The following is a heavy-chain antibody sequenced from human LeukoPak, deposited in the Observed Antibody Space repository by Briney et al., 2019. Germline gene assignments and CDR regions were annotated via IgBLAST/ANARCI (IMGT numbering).Heavy chain of an antibody. D-gene: IGHD2-21*02. CDR1: GFTFDDYA. CDR3: ARAKTCGGDCYHFDY. CDR2: ISWNSGSI. J-gene: IGHJ4*02. Sequence: PGGSLRLSCAASGFTFDDYAMHWVRQAPGKGLEWVSGISWNSGSIGYADSVKGRFTISRDNAEYSLYLQMSSLRAEDTAVYYCARAKTCGGDCYHFDYWGQGTLVTVSS. V-gene: IGHV3-9*01.